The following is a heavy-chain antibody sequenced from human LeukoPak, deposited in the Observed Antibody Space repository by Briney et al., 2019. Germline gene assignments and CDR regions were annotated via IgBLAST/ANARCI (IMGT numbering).Heavy chain of an antibody. CDR1: GYTFSSYG. D-gene: IGHD6-6*01. CDR2: ISAYNGNT. CDR3: ARDLGYSSSSATPLDY. V-gene: IGHV1-18*01. J-gene: IGHJ4*02. Sequence: ASAKVSCKASGYTFSSYGISWVRQAPGQGLEWLAWISAYNGNTNYAQKFQGRVTMTTDTSTSTAYMELRSLRSDDTAVYYCARDLGYSSSSATPLDYWGQGTLVTVSS.